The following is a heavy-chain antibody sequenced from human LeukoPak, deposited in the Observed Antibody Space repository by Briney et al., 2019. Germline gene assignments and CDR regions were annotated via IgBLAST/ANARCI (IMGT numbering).Heavy chain of an antibody. D-gene: IGHD3-22*01. CDR1: GFTVSSNY. Sequence: GGSLRLSCAASGFTVSSNYMSWVRQAPGKGLEWVSVIYSGGSTYYADSVKGRFTISRDNSKNTLYLQMNSLRAEDTAVYYCVRDHADYYDSSGYYDYWGQGTLVTVSS. J-gene: IGHJ4*02. V-gene: IGHV3-66*01. CDR2: IYSGGST. CDR3: VRDHADYYDSSGYYDY.